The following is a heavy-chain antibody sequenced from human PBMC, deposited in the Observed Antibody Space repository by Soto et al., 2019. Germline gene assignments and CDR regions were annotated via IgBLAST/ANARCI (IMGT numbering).Heavy chain of an antibody. CDR2: ISYDGSNK. CDR3: AKVISIAVAGLDY. D-gene: IGHD6-19*01. CDR1: GFTFISYG. J-gene: IGHJ4*02. V-gene: IGHV3-30*18. Sequence: GGSLRLSCAASGFTFISYGMHWVRQAPGKGLEWVAVISYDGSNKYYADSVKGRFTISRDNSKNTLYLQMNSLRAEDTAVYYCAKVISIAVAGLDYWGQGTLVTVSS.